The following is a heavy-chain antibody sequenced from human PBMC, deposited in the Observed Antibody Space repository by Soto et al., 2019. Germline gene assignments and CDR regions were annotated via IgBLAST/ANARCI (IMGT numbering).Heavy chain of an antibody. CDR2: INPNGGGT. V-gene: IGHV1-46*01. CDR3: ARDSSASATSHRFDN. Sequence: GASVKVSCKASGYKFINHYMHWVRQVPGVGLEWMGIINPNGGGTDYSQKFQGRVTMTRDTSANTVHMELSSLRSEDTGVYFCARDSSASATSHRFDNWGHGTLVTVSS. D-gene: IGHD6-25*01. CDR1: GYKFINHY. J-gene: IGHJ4*01.